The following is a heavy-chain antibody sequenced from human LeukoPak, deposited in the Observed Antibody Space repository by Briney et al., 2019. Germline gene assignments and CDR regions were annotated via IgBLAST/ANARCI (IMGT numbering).Heavy chain of an antibody. Sequence: SETLSLTCTVSGGSISSSSYYWGWIRQPPGKGLEWIGSIYYSGSTYYNPSLKSRVTISVDTSKNQFFLKLSSVTAADTAVYYCARRERAQNFDYWGQGTLVTVSS. J-gene: IGHJ4*02. CDR3: ARRERAQNFDY. V-gene: IGHV4-39*01. CDR2: IYYSGST. CDR1: GGSISSSSYY.